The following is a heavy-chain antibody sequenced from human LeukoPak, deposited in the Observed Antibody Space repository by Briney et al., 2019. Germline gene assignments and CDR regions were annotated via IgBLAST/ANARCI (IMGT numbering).Heavy chain of an antibody. CDR1: GFTFSSYA. CDR3: AKVRSSSWYQTFDY. V-gene: IGHV3-23*01. J-gene: IGHJ4*02. CDR2: ISGSGGST. D-gene: IGHD6-13*01. Sequence: GGALRLACAASGFTFSSYAMSRVRQAPGKGLEWVSAISGSGGSTYYADSVKGRFTISRDNSKNTLYLQMNSLRAEDTAVYYCAKVRSSSWYQTFDYWGLGTLVTVSS.